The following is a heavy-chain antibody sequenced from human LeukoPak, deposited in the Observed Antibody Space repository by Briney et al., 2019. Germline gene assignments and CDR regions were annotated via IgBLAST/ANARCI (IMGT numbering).Heavy chain of an antibody. CDR3: AKDLATRGYCSSTSCYTAFDI. V-gene: IGHV3-9*01. D-gene: IGHD2-2*02. J-gene: IGHJ3*02. CDR2: ISWNSGSI. CDR1: GFTFDDYA. Sequence: GGSLRLSCAASGFTFDDYAMHWVRQAPGKGLEWVSGISWNSGSIGYADSVKGRFTISRDNAKNSLYLQMNSLRAEDTAVYYCAKDLATRGYCSSTSCYTAFDIWGQGTMVTVSS.